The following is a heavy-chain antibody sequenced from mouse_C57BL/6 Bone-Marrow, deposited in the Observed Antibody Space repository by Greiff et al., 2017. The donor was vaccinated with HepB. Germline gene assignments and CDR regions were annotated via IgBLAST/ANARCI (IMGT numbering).Heavy chain of an antibody. CDR3: ASLLITTVVANWYFDV. CDR2: ISSGSSTI. CDR1: GFTFSDYG. J-gene: IGHJ1*03. D-gene: IGHD1-1*01. V-gene: IGHV5-17*01. Sequence: EVKLMESGGGLVKPGGSLKLSCAASGFTFSDYGMHWVRQAPEKGLEWVAYISSGSSTIYYADTVKGRFTISRDNAKNTLFLQMTSLRSEDTAMYYCASLLITTVVANWYFDVWGTGTTVTVSS.